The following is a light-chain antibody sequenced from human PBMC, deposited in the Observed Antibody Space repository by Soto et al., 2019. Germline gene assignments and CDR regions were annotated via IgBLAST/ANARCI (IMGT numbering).Light chain of an antibody. Sequence: QSVLTQPASVSGSPGQSVTISCTGTSSDVGGYNFVSWYQQHPGKAPKLMIYEVSNRPSGISNRFSGSKSGNTASLTISGLQADDEADYYCSSYTGNSFVFGTATKLTVL. CDR2: EVS. J-gene: IGLJ1*01. V-gene: IGLV2-14*01. CDR1: SSDVGGYNF. CDR3: SSYTGNSFV.